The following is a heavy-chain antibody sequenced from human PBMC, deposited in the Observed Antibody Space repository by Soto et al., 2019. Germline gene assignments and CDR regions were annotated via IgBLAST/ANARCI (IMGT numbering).Heavy chain of an antibody. Sequence: SWTLSLTCSVSGGSISSGYYYWSWIRQPPGKVLEWIGNIYYSGNTYYNPSLKSRLIIXXXXSXNXLXLXVXSVTXADTAVYYCASSSLYGMDVWGQGATGTVSS. CDR3: ASSSLYGMDV. J-gene: IGHJ6*02. CDR1: GGSISSGYYY. V-gene: IGHV4-30-4*01. CDR2: IYYSGNT.